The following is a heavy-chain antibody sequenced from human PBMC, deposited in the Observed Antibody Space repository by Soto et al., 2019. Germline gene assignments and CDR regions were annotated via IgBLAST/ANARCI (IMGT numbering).Heavy chain of an antibody. V-gene: IGHV3-48*03. Sequence: GGSLRLSCAASGFTFSSYEANWVRQAPGKGLEWVSYISRSGGAIYYADSVKGRFTISRDNAKNSLYLQMNSLRVEDTAIYYCARGVAETTVYFDYWGRGTLVTVSS. J-gene: IGHJ4*02. CDR2: ISRSGGAI. CDR1: GFTFSSYE. D-gene: IGHD1-1*01. CDR3: ARGVAETTVYFDY.